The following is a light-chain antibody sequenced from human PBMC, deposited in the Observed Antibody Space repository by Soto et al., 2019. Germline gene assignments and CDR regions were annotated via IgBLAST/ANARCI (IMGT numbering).Light chain of an antibody. V-gene: IGKV3-20*01. CDR2: GGS. CDR3: QQYSSSRT. Sequence: DSVLSQSPGTLSLSQGERATLSCRARQSVSCNHLAWYQQKPGQAPRLLIYGGSSRATGIPVRFSGSGSETDFTLTITRLEPEDFAVYYCQQYSSSRTFGQGTNVDIK. J-gene: IGKJ1*01. CDR1: QSVSCNH.